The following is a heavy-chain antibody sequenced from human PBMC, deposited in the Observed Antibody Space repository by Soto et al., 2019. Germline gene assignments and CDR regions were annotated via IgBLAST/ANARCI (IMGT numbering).Heavy chain of an antibody. Sequence: GGSLRLSCAASGFSFSSYSMNWVRQAPGKGLEWVSSISSSSSYIYYADSVKGRFTISRDNAKNSLYLQMNSLRAEDTAVYYCARDLYCSSSSCYQSFVDYWGQGTLVTVSS. D-gene: IGHD2-2*01. CDR2: ISSSSSYI. CDR1: GFSFSSYS. J-gene: IGHJ4*02. CDR3: ARDLYCSSSSCYQSFVDY. V-gene: IGHV3-21*01.